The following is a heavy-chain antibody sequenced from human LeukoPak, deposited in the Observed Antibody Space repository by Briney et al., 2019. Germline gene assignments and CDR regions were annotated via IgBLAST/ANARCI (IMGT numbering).Heavy chain of an antibody. V-gene: IGHV3-30*18. J-gene: IGHJ3*02. Sequence: GGSLRLSCAASGFTFSSYGMHWVRQAPGKGLEWVAVISYDGSNKYYADSVKGRFTISRDNSKNTLYLQMNTLRAEDTALYYCAKAIVGATLHAFDIWGQGTMVTVSS. CDR2: ISYDGSNK. CDR1: GFTFSSYG. D-gene: IGHD1-26*01. CDR3: AKAIVGATLHAFDI.